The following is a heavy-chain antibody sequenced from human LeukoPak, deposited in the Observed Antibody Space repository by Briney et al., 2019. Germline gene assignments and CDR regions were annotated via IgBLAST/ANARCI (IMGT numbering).Heavy chain of an antibody. V-gene: IGHV1-69*13. CDR2: IIPIFGTA. J-gene: IGHJ4*02. D-gene: IGHD5-24*01. CDR3: ASTVEMATITSDY. CDR1: GYTFTGYY. Sequence: ASVKVSCKASGYTFTGYYMHWVRQAPGQGLEWMGGIIPIFGTANYAQKFQGRVTITADESTSTAYMELSSLRSEDTAVYYCASTVEMATITSDYWGQGTLVTVSS.